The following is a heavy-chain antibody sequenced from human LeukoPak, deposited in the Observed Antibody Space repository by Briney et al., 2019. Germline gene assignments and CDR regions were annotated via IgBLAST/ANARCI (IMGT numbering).Heavy chain of an antibody. Sequence: SETLSLTCTVSGYSISSGYYWGWIRQPPGKGLEWIGGIYHSGSAYYNPSLKSRVTISVDTSKNQFSLKLSSVTAADTAVYYCARDLPYYYDSSGYSYYFDYWGQGTLVTVSS. CDR1: GYSISSGYY. V-gene: IGHV4-38-2*02. CDR3: ARDLPYYYDSSGYSYYFDY. CDR2: IYHSGSA. D-gene: IGHD3-22*01. J-gene: IGHJ4*02.